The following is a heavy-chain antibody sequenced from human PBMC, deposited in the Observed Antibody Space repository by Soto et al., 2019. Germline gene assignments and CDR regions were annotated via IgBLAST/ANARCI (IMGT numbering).Heavy chain of an antibody. CDR2: ISSNGGST. D-gene: IGHD4-17*01. J-gene: IGHJ6*02. V-gene: IGHV3-64D*06. CDR1: GFTFSSYA. Sequence: PGGSLRLSCSASGFTFSSYAMHWVRQAPGKGLEYVSAISSNGGSTYYADSVKGRFTISRDNSKNTLYLQMSSLRAEDTAAYYCVTVYGDYGYNPYYYYGMDVWGQGTTVTVSS. CDR3: VTVYGDYGYNPYYYYGMDV.